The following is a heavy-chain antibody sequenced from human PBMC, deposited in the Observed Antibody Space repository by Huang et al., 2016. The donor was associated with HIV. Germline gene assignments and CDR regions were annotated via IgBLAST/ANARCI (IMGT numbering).Heavy chain of an antibody. J-gene: IGHJ5*02. V-gene: IGHV5-51*01. CDR1: GYRFTNYW. Sequence: EVQLVQSGAAVKKPGESLKISCKGSGYRFTNYWIGWVRQMPGKGLEWMGIIYPGDSATRYSPSFQGQVTISADISTAYLQWSSLKASDTAMYYCARHDGARPGWVDNWGQGTLVTVSS. CDR3: ARHDGARPGWVDN. CDR2: IYPGDSAT. D-gene: IGHD4-17*01.